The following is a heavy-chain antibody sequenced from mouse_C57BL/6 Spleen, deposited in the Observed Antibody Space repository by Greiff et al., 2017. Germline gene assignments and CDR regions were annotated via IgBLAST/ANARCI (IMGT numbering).Heavy chain of an antibody. CDR1: GYSFTDYN. J-gene: IGHJ1*03. CDR2: INPNYGTT. V-gene: IGHV1-39*01. Sequence: LQESGPELVKPGASVKISCKASGYSFTDYNMNWVKQSNGKSLEWIGVINPNYGTTSYNQKFKGKATLTVDQSSSTAYMQLNSLTSEDSAVYYCAREGTTVESYWYFDVWGTGTTVTVSS. D-gene: IGHD1-1*01. CDR3: AREGTTVESYWYFDV.